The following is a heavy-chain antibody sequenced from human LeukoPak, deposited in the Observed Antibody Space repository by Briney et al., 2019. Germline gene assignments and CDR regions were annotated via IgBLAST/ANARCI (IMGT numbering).Heavy chain of an antibody. Sequence: GGSLRLSCAASGFTVSSNYMSWVRQAPRKGLEWVSVIYSGGSTYYADSVKGRFTISRDNSKNTLYLQMNSLRAEDTAVYYCVREDGMIRNFDYWGPGTLVTVSS. J-gene: IGHJ4*02. CDR3: VREDGMIRNFDY. CDR2: IYSGGST. CDR1: GFTVSSNY. D-gene: IGHD3-22*01. V-gene: IGHV3-53*01.